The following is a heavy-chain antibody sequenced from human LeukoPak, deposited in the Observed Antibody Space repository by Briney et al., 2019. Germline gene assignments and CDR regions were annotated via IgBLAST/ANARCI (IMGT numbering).Heavy chain of an antibody. Sequence: PGGSLRLSCAVSGFTFTNYGVHWARQAPGKGLEWVAFIRDDGINKYYGDSMKGRFTISRDNSKNTVYLQMNSLRGEDTAVYYCAKDREVGAFGEFDYWGQGTLVTVSS. V-gene: IGHV3-30*02. CDR3: AKDREVGAFGEFDY. J-gene: IGHJ4*02. D-gene: IGHD3-16*01. CDR2: IRDDGINK. CDR1: GFTFTNYG.